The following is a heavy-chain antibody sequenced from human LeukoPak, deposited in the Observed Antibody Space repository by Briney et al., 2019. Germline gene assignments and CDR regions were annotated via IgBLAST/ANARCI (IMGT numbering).Heavy chain of an antibody. CDR3: ARGAKSRSSTSCYGGCWFDP. D-gene: IGHD2-2*01. Sequence: ASVKVSCKASGYTFTSYGISWVRQAPGQGLEWIGWISAYNGNTNYAQKLQGRVTMTTDTSTSTAYMELRSLRSDDTAVYYCARGAKSRSSTSCYGGCWFDPWGQGTLVTVSS. CDR2: ISAYNGNT. CDR1: GYTFTSYG. V-gene: IGHV1-18*01. J-gene: IGHJ5*02.